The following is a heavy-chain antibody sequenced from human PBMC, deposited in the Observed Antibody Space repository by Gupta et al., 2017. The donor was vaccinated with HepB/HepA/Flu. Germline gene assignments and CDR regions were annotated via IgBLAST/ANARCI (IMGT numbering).Heavy chain of an antibody. D-gene: IGHD3-22*01. CDR1: GVTFSSSV. V-gene: IGHV3-64*01. CDR3: ARDLYYDSSGYYESGDFDI. J-gene: IGHJ3*02. Sequence: EVELVEARGCLLQPAGSGRRACAAAGVTFSSSVMHWVRQTPGKGLEYVPAISSNGGSTYYANSGKGRFTISRDNSKNTLYLQMGSLRAEEMAVYYCARDLYYDSSGYYESGDFDIWGQGTMVTVSS. CDR2: ISSNGGST.